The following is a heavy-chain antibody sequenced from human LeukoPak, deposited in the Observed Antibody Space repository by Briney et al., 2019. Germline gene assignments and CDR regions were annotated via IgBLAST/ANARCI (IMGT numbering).Heavy chain of an antibody. Sequence: ASVKVSCKASGGTFSSYAISWVRQAPGQGLEWMGGIIPIFGTANYAQKFQGRVTITTDESTSTAYMELSSLRSEDTAVYYCARAPLGYCSSTSCYTFDYWGQGTLVTVSS. CDR2: IIPIFGTA. D-gene: IGHD2-2*02. CDR3: ARAPLGYCSSTSCYTFDY. CDR1: GGTFSSYA. J-gene: IGHJ4*02. V-gene: IGHV1-69*05.